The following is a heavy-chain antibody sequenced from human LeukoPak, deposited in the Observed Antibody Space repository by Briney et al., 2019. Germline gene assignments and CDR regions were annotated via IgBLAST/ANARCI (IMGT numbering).Heavy chain of an antibody. J-gene: IGHJ4*02. V-gene: IGHV4-34*01. CDR3: ASDSGYDEIDY. D-gene: IGHD5-12*01. Sequence: SETLSLTCAVYGGSFSGYYWSWIRQPPGKGPEWIGEINHSGSTNYNPSLKSRVTISVDTSKNQFSLKLSSVTAADTAVYYCASDSGYDEIDYWGQGTLVTVSS. CDR2: INHSGST. CDR1: GGSFSGYY.